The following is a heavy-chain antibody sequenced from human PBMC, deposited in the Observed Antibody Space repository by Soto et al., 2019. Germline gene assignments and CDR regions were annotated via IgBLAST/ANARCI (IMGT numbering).Heavy chain of an antibody. CDR1: GYTFTSYD. CDR2: MNPNSGNT. D-gene: IGHD5-18*01. J-gene: IGHJ4*02. Sequence: ASVKVSCKASGYTFTSYDINWVRQATGQGPEWMGWMNPNSGNTGYAQKFQGRVTMTRNTSISTAYMELSSLRSEDTAVYYCARGISGYSYGFREYPQFFDYWGQGTLVTVSS. V-gene: IGHV1-8*01. CDR3: ARGISGYSYGFREYPQFFDY.